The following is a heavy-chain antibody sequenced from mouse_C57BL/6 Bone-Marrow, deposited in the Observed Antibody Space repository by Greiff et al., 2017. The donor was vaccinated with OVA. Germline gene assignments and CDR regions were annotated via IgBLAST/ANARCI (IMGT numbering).Heavy chain of an antibody. Sequence: EVQLQQSGPELVKPGASVKISCKASGYTFTDYYMNWVKQSHGKSLEWIGDINPNNGGTSYNQKFKGKAKLTVDKSSSTAYMELRSLTSEDSAVYYCARGLSGWFAYWGQGTLVTVSA. J-gene: IGHJ3*01. V-gene: IGHV1-26*01. CDR2: INPNNGGT. CDR3: ARGLSGWFAY. D-gene: IGHD2-3*01. CDR1: GYTFTDYY.